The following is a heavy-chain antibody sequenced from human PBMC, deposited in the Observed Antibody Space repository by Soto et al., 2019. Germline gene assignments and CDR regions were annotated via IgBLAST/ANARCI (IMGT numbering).Heavy chain of an antibody. CDR3: ACRRRDEDY. J-gene: IGHJ4*02. Sequence: QVQLVQSGAEVKKPGSSVKVSCKASGGTFSSYTISWVRQAPGQGLEWMGRIIPIRGIANYAQKFQGRVTITADKSTSTAYMELSSLISEDTAVYYCACRRRDEDYWGQGTLVTVSS. CDR2: IIPIRGIA. CDR1: GGTFSSYT. V-gene: IGHV1-69*02.